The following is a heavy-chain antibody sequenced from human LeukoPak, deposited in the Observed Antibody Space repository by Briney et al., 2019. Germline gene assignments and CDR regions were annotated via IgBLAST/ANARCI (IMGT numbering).Heavy chain of an antibody. Sequence: SETLSLTCTVSGGSITTTNFHWTWIRQPPGKGLEWIGSTLYSGSTYYNPSLKSRATISVDTSRNQFSLKLTSVTAADTAVYYCARRAGERHYYYYYGMDVWGQGTTVTVSS. CDR1: GGSITTTNFH. J-gene: IGHJ6*02. CDR2: TLYSGST. CDR3: ARRAGERHYYYYYGMDV. V-gene: IGHV4-39*01.